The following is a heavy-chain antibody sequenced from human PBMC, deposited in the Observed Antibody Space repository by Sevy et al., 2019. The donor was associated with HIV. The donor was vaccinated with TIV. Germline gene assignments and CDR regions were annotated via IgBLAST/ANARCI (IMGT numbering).Heavy chain of an antibody. CDR1: GFTFSSYA. CDR3: AKAPTSSYYGMDV. CDR2: ISGSGGST. V-gene: IGHV3-23*01. Sequence: GGSLGLSCAASGFTFSSYAMSWVRQAPGKGLEWVSAISGSGGSTYYADSVKGRFTISRDNSKNTLYLQMNSLRAEDTAVYYCAKAPTSSYYGMDVWGQGTTVTVSS. J-gene: IGHJ6*02.